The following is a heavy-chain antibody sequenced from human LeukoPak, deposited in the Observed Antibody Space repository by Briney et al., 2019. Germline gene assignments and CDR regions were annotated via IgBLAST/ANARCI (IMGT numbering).Heavy chain of an antibody. CDR3: ARPAITIFGMGYDI. Sequence: SETLSLTCTVSGGSISSSSYYWGRIRQPPGKGLEWIGSIYYSGSTYYNPSLKSRVTISVDTSKNQFSLKLSSVTAADTAVYYCARPAITIFGMGYDIWGQGTMVTVSS. CDR1: GGSISSSSYY. CDR2: IYYSGST. V-gene: IGHV4-39*07. D-gene: IGHD3-3*01. J-gene: IGHJ3*02.